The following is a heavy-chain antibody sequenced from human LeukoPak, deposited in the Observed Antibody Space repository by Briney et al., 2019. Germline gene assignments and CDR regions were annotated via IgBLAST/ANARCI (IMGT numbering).Heavy chain of an antibody. CDR3: ARGPSPGRNSWNPNNYYYYYMDV. Sequence: GGSLRLSWAASGFTFCGYWMSWVRQAPGKGLEWVANIKQDGSEKYYVDSGKGRFTISRDNAKNSLYLQMNSLRAEDTAVYYCARGPSPGRNSWNPNNYYYYYMDVWGKGTTVTVSS. V-gene: IGHV3-7*01. CDR1: GFTFCGYW. D-gene: IGHD1-1*01. J-gene: IGHJ6*03. CDR2: IKQDGSEK.